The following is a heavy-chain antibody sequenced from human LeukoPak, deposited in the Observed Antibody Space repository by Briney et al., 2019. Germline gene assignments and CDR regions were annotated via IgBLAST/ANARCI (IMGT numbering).Heavy chain of an antibody. CDR3: AKGRVAAAGRFDY. J-gene: IGHJ4*02. D-gene: IGHD6-13*01. Sequence: PGGSLRLSCAASGFTFSSYAMSWVRQAPGKGLEWVLAMSGSGGSTYYADSVKGRFTISRDNTKNTLYLQRNSLRAEGTAVYYCAKGRVAAAGRFDYWGQGTRVTVSS. V-gene: IGHV3-23*01. CDR1: GFTFSSYA. CDR2: MSGSGGST.